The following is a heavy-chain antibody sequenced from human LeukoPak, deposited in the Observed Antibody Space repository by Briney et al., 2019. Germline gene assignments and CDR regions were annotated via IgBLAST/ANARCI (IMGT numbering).Heavy chain of an antibody. Sequence: NPSETLSLTCTVSGGSISSYYWSWIRQPPGKGLEWIGYIYYSGSTNYNPSLKSRVTISVDTSKNQFSLKLSSVTAADTAVYYCARGGIITMVRGVTLNWFDPWGQGTLVTVSS. CDR2: IYYSGST. D-gene: IGHD3-10*01. J-gene: IGHJ5*02. CDR3: ARGGIITMVRGVTLNWFDP. CDR1: GGSISSYY. V-gene: IGHV4-59*12.